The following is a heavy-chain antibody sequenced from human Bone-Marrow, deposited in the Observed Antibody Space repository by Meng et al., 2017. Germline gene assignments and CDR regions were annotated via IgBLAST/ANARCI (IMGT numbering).Heavy chain of an antibody. Sequence: ELRLGGSGGGLVQPGGSLRLFCVASGFKLSSYWMHWVRQAPGKGLVWVSRINIDGSSTIYADSVEGRFTISRDNAKNTLYLQMNSLRVDDTAVYYCAQLGTTDYWGQGALVTVSS. CDR1: GFKLSSYW. J-gene: IGHJ4*02. V-gene: IGHV3-74*01. CDR2: INIDGSST. CDR3: AQLGTTDY. D-gene: IGHD6-13*01.